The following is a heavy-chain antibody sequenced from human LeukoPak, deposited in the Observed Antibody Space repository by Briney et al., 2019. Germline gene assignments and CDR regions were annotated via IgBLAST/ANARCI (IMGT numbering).Heavy chain of an antibody. Sequence: GGSLRLSCAASGFTFSSYWMSWVRQAPGKGLEWVANIKQDGSEKYYVDSVKGRFTISRDNAKNPLYLQMNSLRAEDTAVYYCARGPQWLTTAFDYWGQGTLVTVSS. D-gene: IGHD3-22*01. J-gene: IGHJ4*02. CDR2: IKQDGSEK. CDR1: GFTFSSYW. CDR3: ARGPQWLTTAFDY. V-gene: IGHV3-7*01.